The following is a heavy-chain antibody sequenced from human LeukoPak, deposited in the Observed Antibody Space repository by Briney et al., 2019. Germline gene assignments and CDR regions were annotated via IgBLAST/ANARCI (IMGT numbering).Heavy chain of an antibody. CDR1: GGSLSSGSYF. CDR2: INTSGST. J-gene: IGHJ4*02. D-gene: IGHD6-13*01. Sequence: PSETLSLTCTVSGGSLSSGSYFWTCIRQPAGKGLEWIGRINTSGSTNYNTSLKSRVTISVDTSKNQFSLKLSSVTAADTAVFYCAREGYTSSWYSGYYYFDYWGQGTLVTVSS. V-gene: IGHV4-61*02. CDR3: AREGYTSSWYSGYYYFDY.